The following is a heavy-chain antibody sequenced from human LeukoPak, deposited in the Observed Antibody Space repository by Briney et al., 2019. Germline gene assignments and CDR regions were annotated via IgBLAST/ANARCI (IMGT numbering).Heavy chain of an antibody. CDR3: AKDPRGYSYGRNGGGRSTGYYFDY. J-gene: IGHJ4*02. D-gene: IGHD5-18*01. CDR1: GFTFSSYA. V-gene: IGHV3-23*01. CDR2: ISGSGGST. Sequence: GGSLRLSCAASGFTFSSYAMSWVRQAPGGGLEWVSAISGSGGSTYYADSVKGRFTISRDNSKNTLYLQMNSLRAEDTAVYYCAKDPRGYSYGRNGGGRSTGYYFDYWGQGTLVTVSS.